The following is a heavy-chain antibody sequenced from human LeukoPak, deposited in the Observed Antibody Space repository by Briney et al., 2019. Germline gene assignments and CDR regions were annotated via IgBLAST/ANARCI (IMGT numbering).Heavy chain of an antibody. CDR3: ARDSLVVPAAIPFDY. V-gene: IGHV6-1*01. J-gene: IGHJ4*02. CDR2: TYYRSKWYN. CDR1: GDSVSSNSAA. D-gene: IGHD2-2*01. Sequence: SQTLSLTCAISGDSVSSNSAAWNWIRQSPSRGLEWLRRTYYRSKWYNDYVVSVKSRITINPDTSKNQFSLQLNSVTPEDTAVYYCARDSLVVPAAIPFDYWGQGTLVTVSS.